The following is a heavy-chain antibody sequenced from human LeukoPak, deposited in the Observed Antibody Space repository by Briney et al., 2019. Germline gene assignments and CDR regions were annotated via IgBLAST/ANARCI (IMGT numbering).Heavy chain of an antibody. V-gene: IGHV3-48*04. CDR3: ARDNVRGYDGRLVYYFDY. Sequence: GGSLRLSCATSGFTFSTYTMNWVRQSPGKGLEWIAYIDSSSNTIYYADSVKGRFTISRDNAKNSLYLQMNSLRAEDTAVYYCARDNVRGYDGRLVYYFDYWGQGTLVTVSS. D-gene: IGHD5-12*01. CDR1: GFTFSTYT. J-gene: IGHJ4*02. CDR2: IDSSSNTI.